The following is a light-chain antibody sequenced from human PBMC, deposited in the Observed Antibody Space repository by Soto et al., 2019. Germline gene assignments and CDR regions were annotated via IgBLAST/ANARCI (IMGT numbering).Light chain of an antibody. J-gene: IGKJ2*01. V-gene: IGKV3-20*01. CDR2: GAS. Sequence: EIVLTQSPGTLSLSPGERATLSCRASQRFRSSYLAWYKQKPGQAPRLLIYGASSKATGIPDRFSGSGSGTDFTLTISRLEPEDFAVYYCQQYGSSPYTVGQGTKLEIK. CDR3: QQYGSSPYT. CDR1: QRFRSSY.